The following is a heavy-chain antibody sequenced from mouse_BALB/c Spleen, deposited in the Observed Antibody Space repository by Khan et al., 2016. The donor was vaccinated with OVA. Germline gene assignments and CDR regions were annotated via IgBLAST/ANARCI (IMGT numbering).Heavy chain of an antibody. CDR3: ARGGAAYYRNDGGTMEY. V-gene: IGHV9-4*02. D-gene: IGHD2-14*01. CDR2: INTHSGVP. Sequence: VQLQESGPELKKPGETVRISCKASGYTFTTAGIQWVQKMPGKGLKWIGWINTHSGVPKYAEDFKGRFAFSLEISVSTAYLQITNLKNEETATYFCARGGAAYYRNDGGTMEYWGQGTSVTVSS. CDR1: GYTFTTAG. J-gene: IGHJ4*01.